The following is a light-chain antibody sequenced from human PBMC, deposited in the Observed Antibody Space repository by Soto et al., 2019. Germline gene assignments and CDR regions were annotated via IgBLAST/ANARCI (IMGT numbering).Light chain of an antibody. V-gene: IGLV2-11*01. CDR1: ISDVGAYGY. Sequence: QSVLTQPRSVSGSPGQSVTISCTGTISDVGAYGYVSWYQQHPGKVPKLMIYDVTRRPSGVPDRFSGSKSGNTASLTISGLQAEDEADYYCCSYAGSYSLVFGGGTKLTVL. CDR3: CSYAGSYSLV. J-gene: IGLJ3*02. CDR2: DVT.